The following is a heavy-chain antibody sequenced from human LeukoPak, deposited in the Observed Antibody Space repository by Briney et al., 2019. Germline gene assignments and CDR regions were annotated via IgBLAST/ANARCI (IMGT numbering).Heavy chain of an antibody. D-gene: IGHD2-2*01. CDR3: ARQSCSSTSCYYYYYYYMDV. CDR2: INPSGGST. J-gene: IGHJ6*03. V-gene: IGHV1-46*03. Sequence: ASVKVSCKASGYTFTSYYMHWVRQAPGQGLEWMGIINPSGGSTSYAQKFQGRVTMTRDTSTSTVYMELSSLRSEDTAVYYCARQSCSSTSCYYYYYYYMDVWGKGTTVTVSS. CDR1: GYTFTSYY.